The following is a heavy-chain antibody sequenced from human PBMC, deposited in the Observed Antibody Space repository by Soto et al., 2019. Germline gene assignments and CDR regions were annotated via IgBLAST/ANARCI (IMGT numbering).Heavy chain of an antibody. CDR2: ISGRGGST. J-gene: IGHJ4*02. D-gene: IGHD2-2*01. V-gene: IGHV3-23*01. CDR3: AKQKGVPAVPFDY. Sequence: EVQLLESGGGLVQPGGSLRLSCAASGFTFSSYAMSWVRQAPGKGLEWVSAISGRGGSTYYADSVKGPFTISRDKSKNTLYLQMNSLRAEDTAVYYSAKQKGVPAVPFDYWGQGTLVTVSS. CDR1: GFTFSSYA.